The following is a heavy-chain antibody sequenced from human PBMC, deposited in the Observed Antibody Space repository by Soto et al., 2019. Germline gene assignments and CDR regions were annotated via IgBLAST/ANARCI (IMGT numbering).Heavy chain of an antibody. Sequence: QVPLVQSGAEVKKPGASVKVSCKASGYTFTSYDINWVRQATGQGLEWMGWMNPNSGNTGHAQTFQGRVTMIRNTSIITAYMELSSLRSKDTAVYYCAPLGFAFGEIAFDIWGQGTMVTVSS. CDR1: GYTFTSYD. CDR3: APLGFAFGEIAFDI. D-gene: IGHD3-10*01. J-gene: IGHJ3*02. CDR2: MNPNSGNT. V-gene: IGHV1-8*01.